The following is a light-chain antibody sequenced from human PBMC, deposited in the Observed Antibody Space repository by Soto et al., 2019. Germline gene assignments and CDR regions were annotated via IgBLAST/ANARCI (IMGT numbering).Light chain of an antibody. Sequence: LTQPRSVSGSPGQSVTISCTGTSSDVGGYNYVSWYQQHPGKAPKLMIYDVSKRPSGVPDRLSGSKSGNTASLTISGLQAEDEADYYCCSYAGSYTLYVFGTGTKV. V-gene: IGLV2-11*01. J-gene: IGLJ1*01. CDR3: CSYAGSYTLYV. CDR1: SSDVGGYNY. CDR2: DVS.